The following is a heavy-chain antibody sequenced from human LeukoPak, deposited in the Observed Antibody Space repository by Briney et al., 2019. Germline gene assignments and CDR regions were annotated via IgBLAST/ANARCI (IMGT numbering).Heavy chain of an antibody. CDR3: ARDGRVDTAMVQNAFDI. J-gene: IGHJ3*02. Sequence: PSGTLSLTRAVSGGSISSGGYYWSWIRQHPGKGLEWIGYIYYSGSTYYNPSLKSRVTISVDTSKNQFSLKLSSVTAADTAVYYCARDGRVDTAMVQNAFDIWGQGTMVTVSS. D-gene: IGHD5-18*01. CDR1: GGSISSGGYY. V-gene: IGHV4-31*11. CDR2: IYYSGST.